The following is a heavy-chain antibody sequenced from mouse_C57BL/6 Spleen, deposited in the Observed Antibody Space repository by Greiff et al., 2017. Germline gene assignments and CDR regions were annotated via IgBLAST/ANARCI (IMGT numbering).Heavy chain of an antibody. Sequence: EVHLVESGGGLVKPGGSLKLSCAASGFTFSSYAMSWVRQTPEKRLEWVATISDGGSYTYYPDNVKGRFTISRDNAKNNLYLQMSHLKSEDTAMYYCARDQGYGSSYYWYFDVWGTGTTVTVSS. CDR1: GFTFSSYA. D-gene: IGHD1-1*01. J-gene: IGHJ1*03. CDR2: ISDGGSYT. CDR3: ARDQGYGSSYYWYFDV. V-gene: IGHV5-4*01.